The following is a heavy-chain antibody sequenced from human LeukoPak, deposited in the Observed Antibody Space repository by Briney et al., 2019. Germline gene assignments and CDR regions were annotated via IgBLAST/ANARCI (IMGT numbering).Heavy chain of an antibody. CDR2: ISGSGDST. Sequence: PGGSLRLSCAASGFTLSDYYMSWIRQAPGKGLEWVSTISGSGDSTYYADSVKGRFTISRDNSKNTLYLQMNSLRAEDTAVYYCALQRTLWQQLLDYWGQGTLVTVSS. V-gene: IGHV3-23*01. D-gene: IGHD6-13*01. CDR1: GFTLSDYY. J-gene: IGHJ4*02. CDR3: ALQRTLWQQLLDY.